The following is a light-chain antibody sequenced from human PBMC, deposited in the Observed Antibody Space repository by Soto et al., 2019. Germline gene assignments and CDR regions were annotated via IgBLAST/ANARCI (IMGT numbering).Light chain of an antibody. CDR2: GAS. V-gene: IGKV3-20*01. CDR3: QQYGSVPFT. J-gene: IGKJ4*01. CDR1: ESVSTNY. Sequence: EIVLTQSPGTLSLSPGERATLSCRASESVSTNYLAWYQQKPGQAPRLLISGASSRSTGIPDRFSGSGSGADFTLAINRLEPEDFAVYYCQQYGSVPFTFGGGTKVVIK.